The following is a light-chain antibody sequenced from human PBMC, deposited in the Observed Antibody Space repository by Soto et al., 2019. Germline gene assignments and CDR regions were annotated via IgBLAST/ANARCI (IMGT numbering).Light chain of an antibody. CDR2: GAS. CDR1: QSVSNN. V-gene: IGKV3-15*01. Sequence: EVVMTQSPATLSVSPGERATLSCRASQSVSNNLAWYQQKPGQAPRLLMYGASTRATGIPARFIGSRSGTEFTLTISSLQSEDFAVYYCQQYNNWPRTFGQGTKVEIK. J-gene: IGKJ1*01. CDR3: QQYNNWPRT.